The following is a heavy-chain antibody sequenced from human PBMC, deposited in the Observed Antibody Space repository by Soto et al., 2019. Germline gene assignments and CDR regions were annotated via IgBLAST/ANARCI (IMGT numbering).Heavy chain of an antibody. J-gene: IGHJ4*02. V-gene: IGHV3-30*18. CDR2: ISYDGSNK. D-gene: IGHD1-26*01. CDR3: AKMSYYGFTDY. CDR1: GFTFSSYG. Sequence: QVQLVESGGGVVQPGRSLRLSCAASGFTFSSYGMHWVRQAPGEGLEWVAVISYDGSNKYYADSVKGRFTISRDNSKNTLYLQMNSLRAEDTAVYYCAKMSYYGFTDYWGQGTLVTVSS.